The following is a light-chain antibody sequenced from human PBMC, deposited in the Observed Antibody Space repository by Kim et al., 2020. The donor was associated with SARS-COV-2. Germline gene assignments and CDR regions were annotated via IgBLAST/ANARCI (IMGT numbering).Light chain of an antibody. V-gene: IGKV3-20*01. Sequence: SPGEGATLSCRASQSVSTTYLAWYQQKSGQAPRLLIYGTSSRATGIPDSFSGSGSGTDFTLTISRLEPEDFAVYYCQQYGTSPRTFGGGTKVDIK. CDR3: QQYGTSPRT. CDR1: QSVSTTY. J-gene: IGKJ4*01. CDR2: GTS.